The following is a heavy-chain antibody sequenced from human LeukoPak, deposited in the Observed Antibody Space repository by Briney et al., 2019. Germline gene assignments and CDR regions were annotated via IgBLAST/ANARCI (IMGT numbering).Heavy chain of an antibody. D-gene: IGHD3-22*01. Sequence: SETLSLPCSVSGGSINNYYWNWIRQPPGKGREWIGYISHTGGTNYKSSLKGRVTISVDRSNNHVSLKLRSATPSDTADNYCARGGHYYDSSGFHWFDPWGQGTRLTVPS. CDR1: GGSINNYY. CDR3: ARGGHYYDSSGFHWFDP. CDR2: ISHTGGT. J-gene: IGHJ5*02. V-gene: IGHV4-59*08.